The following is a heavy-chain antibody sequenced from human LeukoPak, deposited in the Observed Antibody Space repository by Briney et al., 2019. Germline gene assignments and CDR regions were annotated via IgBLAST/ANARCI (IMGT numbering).Heavy chain of an antibody. J-gene: IGHJ4*02. CDR2: ISYSGST. V-gene: IGHV4-59*08. CDR1: GGSISSYY. Sequence: SETLSLTCTVSGGSISSYYWSWIRQPPGKGLEWIGYISYSGSTNYNPSLKSRVTISVDTSRNQFSLKLSSVTAADTAVYYCARPDYSSGWYYFDYWGQGTLVTVSS. D-gene: IGHD6-19*01. CDR3: ARPDYSSGWYYFDY.